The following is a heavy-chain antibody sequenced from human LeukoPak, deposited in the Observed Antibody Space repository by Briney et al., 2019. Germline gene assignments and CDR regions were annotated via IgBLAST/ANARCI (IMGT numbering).Heavy chain of an antibody. D-gene: IGHD1-26*01. CDR3: ARDIRLSYVGSTYFDH. CDR2: IKQDGSER. Sequence: PGGSLRLSCAASKFTFTNYWMSWARLAPGKGLEWVANIKQDGSERYYVDSVKDRFTISRDNTENSLYLQMNSLRAEDTAVYYCARDIRLSYVGSTYFDHWGQGTLVTVSS. CDR1: KFTFTNYW. J-gene: IGHJ4*02. V-gene: IGHV3-7*05.